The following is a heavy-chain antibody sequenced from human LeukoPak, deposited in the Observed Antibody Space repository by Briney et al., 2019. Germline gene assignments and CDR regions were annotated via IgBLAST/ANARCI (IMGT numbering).Heavy chain of an antibody. J-gene: IGHJ4*02. CDR1: GFTFSSYA. CDR2: ISGSGGNT. Sequence: PGGSLRLSCAASGFTFSSYAMSWVRQAPGKGLEWVSAISGSGGNTYYADSVKGRFTMSRDNSKNTLYLQMNSLRGEDTAVYYCATIGGDYVSFDNWGQGTLVTVTS. D-gene: IGHD4-17*01. CDR3: ATIGGDYVSFDN. V-gene: IGHV3-23*01.